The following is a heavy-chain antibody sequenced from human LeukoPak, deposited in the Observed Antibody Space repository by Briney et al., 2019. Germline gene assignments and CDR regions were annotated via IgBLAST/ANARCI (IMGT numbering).Heavy chain of an antibody. V-gene: IGHV3-7*01. CDR2: IKQDGSEK. D-gene: IGHD2-15*01. CDR3: ARVRSNCSGGSCYEYYFDY. J-gene: IGHJ4*02. Sequence: GGSLRLSCAASGFTFSSYWMSWVRQAPGKGLEWVANIKQDGSEKYYVDSVKGRLTISRDNAKNSLYLQMNSLRAEDTAVYYCARVRSNCSGGSCYEYYFDYWGQGTLVTVSS. CDR1: GFTFSSYW.